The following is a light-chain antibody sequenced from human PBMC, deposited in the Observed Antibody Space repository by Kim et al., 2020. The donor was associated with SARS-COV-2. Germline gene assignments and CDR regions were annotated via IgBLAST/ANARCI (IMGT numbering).Light chain of an antibody. CDR3: QQYESLPLT. V-gene: IGKV1-33*01. CDR1: QNISKY. Sequence: DIQMTQSPSSLSASVGVRVTITCQASQNISKYLNWYQQKPGKAPKLLIYDASNLETGVPSRFSGSGSGTHFTFTISSLQPEDIATYYCQQYESLPLTFGGGTKVDIK. CDR2: DAS. J-gene: IGKJ4*01.